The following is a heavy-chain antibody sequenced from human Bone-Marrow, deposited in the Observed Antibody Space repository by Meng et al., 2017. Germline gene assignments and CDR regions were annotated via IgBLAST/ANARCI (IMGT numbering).Heavy chain of an antibody. V-gene: IGHV7-4-1*02. Sequence: ASVKVSCKTSGYTFTGYALNWVRQAPGQGLEWLGGINTNTGNPTFAQAFTGRFGFSLDTSVSTAYLQISRLKAEDTAVYYCARATSRYYYTDSAPAAFDIWGQGTMVTVSS. CDR2: INTNTGNP. CDR1: GYTFTGYA. D-gene: IGHD3-22*01. J-gene: IGHJ3*02. CDR3: ARATSRYYYTDSAPAAFDI.